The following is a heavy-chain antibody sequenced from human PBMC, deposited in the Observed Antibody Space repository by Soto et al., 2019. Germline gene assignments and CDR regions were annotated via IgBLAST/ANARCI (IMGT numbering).Heavy chain of an antibody. CDR1: GFTFNSYG. CDR2: VSKDGSEK. J-gene: IGHJ4*02. D-gene: IGHD4-17*01. CDR3: HGGRPSY. Sequence: QVKLVDSGGGVVPPGRSLRLSCAASGFTFNSYGMHWVRQAPGKGLEWVAVVSKDGSEKYYADSVKGRFSISRDNSKKTLYLQMNSLRVEDTAVYFCHGGRPSYWGQGTLVTVSS. V-gene: IGHV3-30*03.